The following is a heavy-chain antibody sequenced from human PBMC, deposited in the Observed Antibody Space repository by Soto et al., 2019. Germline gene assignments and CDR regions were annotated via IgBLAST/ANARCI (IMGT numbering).Heavy chain of an antibody. CDR2: IYHSGST. Sequence: SETLSLTCTVSGYSISSGYYWGWIRQPPGKGLEWIGSIYHSGSTYYNPSLKSRVTISVDTSKNQFSLKLSSVTAADTAVYYCASAGVVPAAIDYYYGMDVWGQGTTVTVSS. J-gene: IGHJ6*02. D-gene: IGHD2-2*01. V-gene: IGHV4-38-2*02. CDR3: ASAGVVPAAIDYYYGMDV. CDR1: GYSISSGYY.